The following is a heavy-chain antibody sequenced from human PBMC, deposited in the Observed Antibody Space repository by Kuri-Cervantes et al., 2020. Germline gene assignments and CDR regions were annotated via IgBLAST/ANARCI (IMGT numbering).Heavy chain of an antibody. V-gene: IGHV3-7*05. CDR3: AKITGIGY. J-gene: IGHJ4*02. Sequence: ETLSLTCAASGFTFSSYWMTWVRQAPGKGLEWVANIKQDGSEKYYVDSVKGRFTISRDNAKNSLYLQMNSLRVEDTAIYYCAKITGIGYWGQGALVTVSS. D-gene: IGHD3-10*01. CDR1: GFTFSSYW. CDR2: IKQDGSEK.